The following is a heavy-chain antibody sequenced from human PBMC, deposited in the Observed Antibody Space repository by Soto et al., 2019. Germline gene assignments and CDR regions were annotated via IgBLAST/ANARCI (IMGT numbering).Heavy chain of an antibody. CDR3: ARDHMTTVSEDHYYYYGMDV. D-gene: IGHD4-4*01. J-gene: IGHJ6*02. CDR2: IYYSGST. CDR1: GGSISSGGYY. V-gene: IGHV4-31*03. Sequence: PSETLSLTCTVSGGSISSGGYYWSWIRQHPGKGLEWIGYIYYSGSTYYNPSLKSRVTISVDTSKNQFSLKLSSVTAADTAVYYCARDHMTTVSEDHYYYYGMDVWGQGTTVTVSS.